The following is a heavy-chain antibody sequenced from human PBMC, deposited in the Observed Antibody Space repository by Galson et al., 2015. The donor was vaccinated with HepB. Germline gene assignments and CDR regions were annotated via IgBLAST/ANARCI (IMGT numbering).Heavy chain of an antibody. J-gene: IGHJ6*02. V-gene: IGHV3-49*03. CDR2: IRSKAYGGTT. CDR1: GFTFGDYA. D-gene: IGHD5/OR15-5a*01. CDR3: TSPMSDPLDYYYGMDV. Sequence: SLRLSCAASGFTFGDYAMSWFHQAPGKGLEWVGFIRSKAYGGTTEYAASVKGRFTISRDDSKSIAYLQMNSLKTEDTAVYYCTSPMSDPLDYYYGMDVWGQGTTVTVSS.